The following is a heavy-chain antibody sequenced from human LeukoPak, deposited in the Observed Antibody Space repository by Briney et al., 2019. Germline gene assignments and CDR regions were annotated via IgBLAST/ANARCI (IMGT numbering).Heavy chain of an antibody. CDR3: AKGWERGITMVRGVIAYYYGMDV. CDR2: IIPIFGTA. J-gene: IGHJ6*02. Sequence: ASVKVSCKASGGTFSSYAISWVRQAPGQGLEWMGGIIPIFGTANYAQKFQGRVTITADEFTSTAYMELSSLRSEDTAVYYCAKGWERGITMVRGVIAYYYGMDVWGQGTTVTVSS. CDR1: GGTFSSYA. V-gene: IGHV1-69*01. D-gene: IGHD3-10*01.